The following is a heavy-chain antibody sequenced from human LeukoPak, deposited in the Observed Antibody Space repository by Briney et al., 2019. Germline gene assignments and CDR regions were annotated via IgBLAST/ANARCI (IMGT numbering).Heavy chain of an antibody. Sequence: PGGSLRLSCAASGFTFNNYWMTWVRQAPGMGLEWVANINPDGTTNFYADSVKGRFTISRDNTKNSLYLQMNSLRAEDTAVYYCAKDREIQLWLLNDNWFDPWGQGTLVTVSS. CDR2: INPDGTTN. V-gene: IGHV3-7*01. D-gene: IGHD5-18*01. CDR1: GFTFNNYW. CDR3: AKDREIQLWLLNDNWFDP. J-gene: IGHJ5*02.